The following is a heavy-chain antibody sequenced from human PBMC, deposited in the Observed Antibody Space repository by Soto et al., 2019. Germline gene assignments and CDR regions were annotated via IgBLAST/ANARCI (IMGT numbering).Heavy chain of an antibody. CDR1: VGSISNYF. J-gene: IGHJ4*02. D-gene: IGHD6-19*01. V-gene: IGHV4-59*12. CDR3: ARISRWIAVDGTFES. CDR2: IYYSGST. Sequence: SETLSLTCTFSVGSISNYFWSCIRHPPGKRLEWIGYIYYSGSTNYNPSLKSRVTMSVDMSKNQFSLNLTSVTAADTAVYYCARISRWIAVDGTFESWGQGTLVNVTS.